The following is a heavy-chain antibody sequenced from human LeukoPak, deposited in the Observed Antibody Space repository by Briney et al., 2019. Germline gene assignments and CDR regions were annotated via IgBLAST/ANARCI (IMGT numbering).Heavy chain of an antibody. CDR2: IDYSGNT. D-gene: IGHD3-10*01. CDR3: ARASYYGNGMDV. Sequence: PSETLSLTCTVSGGSISSTRYYWSWIRETPGKGLEWIGHIDYSGNTNYNPSLKSRVTMSVDMSKNQFSLRLNSLTAADTAVYYCARASYYGNGMDVWGQGTTVSVSS. J-gene: IGHJ6*02. CDR1: GGSISSTRYY. V-gene: IGHV4-61*01.